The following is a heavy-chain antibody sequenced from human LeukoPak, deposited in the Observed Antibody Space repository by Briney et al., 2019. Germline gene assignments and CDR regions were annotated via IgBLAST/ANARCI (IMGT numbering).Heavy chain of an antibody. V-gene: IGHV1-69*04. Sequence: SVKVSCKASGGTFSSYAISWVRQAPGQGLEWMGRIIPILGMANYAQKFQGRVTITADKSTSTAYMELSSLRSEDTAVYYCARDAMIVVVTLFDYWGQGTLVTVSS. J-gene: IGHJ4*02. CDR3: ARDAMIVVVTLFDY. CDR1: GGTFSSYA. CDR2: IIPILGMA. D-gene: IGHD3-22*01.